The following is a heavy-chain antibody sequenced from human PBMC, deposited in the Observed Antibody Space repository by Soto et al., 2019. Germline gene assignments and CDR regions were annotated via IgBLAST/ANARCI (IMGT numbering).Heavy chain of an antibody. V-gene: IGHV4-39*01. J-gene: IGHJ4*02. CDR3: ARQRLLRLKPDFDI. Sequence: PSETLSLTCPVSGGSTSDKSYFWGWVRQSPGKGLEWIGSMYYSGSSYYNPSLKSRVAISVDTSRNQFSLKLRSVTAADTAVYFCARQRLLRLKPDFDIWGQGTLVTVSS. CDR2: MYYSGSS. CDR1: GGSTSDKSYF. D-gene: IGHD2-21*02.